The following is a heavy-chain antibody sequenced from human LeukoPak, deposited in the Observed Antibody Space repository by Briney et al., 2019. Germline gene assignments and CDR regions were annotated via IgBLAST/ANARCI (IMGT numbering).Heavy chain of an antibody. Sequence: SETLSLTCAVYGGSFSSYYWGWIRQPPGKGLEWIGSIYYSGSTYYNPSLKSRVTISVDTSKNQFSLKLSSVTAADTAVYYCARVQQQLVFMRPICNWFDPWGQGTLVTVSS. V-gene: IGHV4-39*07. D-gene: IGHD6-13*01. CDR2: IYYSGST. CDR1: GGSFSSYY. CDR3: ARVQQQLVFMRPICNWFDP. J-gene: IGHJ5*02.